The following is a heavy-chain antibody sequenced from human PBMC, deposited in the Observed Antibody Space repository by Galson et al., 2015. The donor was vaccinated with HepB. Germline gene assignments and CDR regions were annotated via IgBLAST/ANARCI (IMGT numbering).Heavy chain of an antibody. CDR1: GFTFRSYA. CDR2: ISYDGSNK. J-gene: IGHJ3*02. CDR3: ARVKVILSLSDAFDI. D-gene: IGHD3-3*02. Sequence: SLRLSCAASGFTFRSYALHWVRQAPGKGLEWVAVISYDGSNKYYADSVKGRFTISRYNSKNTLYLQMNSLRAEDTAVYYCARVKVILSLSDAFDIWGQGTMVTVSS. V-gene: IGHV3-30-3*01.